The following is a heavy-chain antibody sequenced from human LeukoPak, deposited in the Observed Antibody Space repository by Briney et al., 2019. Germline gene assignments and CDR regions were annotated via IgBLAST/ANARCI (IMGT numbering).Heavy chain of an antibody. D-gene: IGHD2-2*01. V-gene: IGHV4-59*01. Sequence: SETLSLTCTVSGGSISSYYWSWIRQPPGKGLEWIGYIYHSGTTKYNPSLRSRVTISVDTSKNQFSLKLNSVTAADTAVYYCARGQSSLGAFDIWGQGTMVTVSS. CDR1: GGSISSYY. J-gene: IGHJ3*02. CDR2: IYHSGTT. CDR3: ARGQSSLGAFDI.